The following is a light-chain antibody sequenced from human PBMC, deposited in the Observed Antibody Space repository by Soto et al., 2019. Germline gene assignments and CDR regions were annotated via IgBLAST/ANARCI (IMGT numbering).Light chain of an antibody. CDR3: SSYTSSGV. V-gene: IGLV2-14*03. CDR1: SSDVGDSNY. CDR2: DVS. J-gene: IGLJ1*01. Sequence: QSALTQPASVSGSPGQSITISCTGTSSDVGDSNYVSWYQHHPGKAPKLMIYDVSNRPSGVSNRFSGSKSGNTASLTISGLQAEDEADYYCSSYTSSGVFGTGTKVTVL.